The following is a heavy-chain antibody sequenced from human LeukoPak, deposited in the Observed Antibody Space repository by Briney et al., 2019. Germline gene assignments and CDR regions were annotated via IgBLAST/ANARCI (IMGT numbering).Heavy chain of an antibody. Sequence: SGPTLVNPTQTLTLTCTFSGFSLSTSEVGVGWIRQPPGKALEWLALIYWDDDKRYSPSLETRLTITKDTSKNQVVLTMTNMDPVDTATYYCAHNRHYSGSYSNWFDPWGQGTLVTVSS. CDR2: IYWDDDK. D-gene: IGHD1-26*01. CDR3: AHNRHYSGSYSNWFDP. V-gene: IGHV2-5*02. J-gene: IGHJ5*02. CDR1: GFSLSTSEVG.